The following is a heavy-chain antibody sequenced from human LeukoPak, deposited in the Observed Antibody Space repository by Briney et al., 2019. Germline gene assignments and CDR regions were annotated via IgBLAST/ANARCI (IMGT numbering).Heavy chain of an antibody. D-gene: IGHD3-22*01. V-gene: IGHV3-74*01. CDR2: IKSDGST. Sequence: GGSLRLSCAASGFTFSSYWMHWVRQAPGKGLVWVSRIKSDGSTNYADSVKGRFTISRDNAKNTASLQMNSLRAEDTGVYFCARAPSEIGGYYPEYFRHWGQGTLVTVSP. CDR1: GFTFSSYW. CDR3: ARAPSEIGGYYPEYFRH. J-gene: IGHJ1*01.